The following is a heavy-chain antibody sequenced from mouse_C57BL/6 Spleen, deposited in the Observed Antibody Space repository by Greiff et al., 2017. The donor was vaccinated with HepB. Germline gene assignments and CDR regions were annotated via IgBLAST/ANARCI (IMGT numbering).Heavy chain of an antibody. V-gene: IGHV3-6*01. J-gene: IGHJ2*01. D-gene: IGHD2-10*02. Sequence: EVQLQQSGPGLVKPSQSLSLTCSVTGYSITSGYYWNWIRQFPGNKLEWMGYISYDGSNNYNPSLKNRISITRDTSKNQFFLKLNSVTTEDTATYYCARDTPYGNYFDYWGQGTTLTVSS. CDR3: ARDTPYGNYFDY. CDR2: ISYDGSN. CDR1: GYSITSGYY.